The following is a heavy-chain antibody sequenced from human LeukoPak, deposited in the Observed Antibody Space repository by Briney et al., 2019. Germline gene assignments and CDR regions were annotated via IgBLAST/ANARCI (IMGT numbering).Heavy chain of an antibody. CDR3: ARDSSGWYHHIDY. Sequence: GGSLRLSCAASGFTFSSYAMHWVRQAPGKGLEWVAVILYDGSNEYYADSVKGRFTISRDNSKNTLYLQMNSLRAEDTAVYYCARDSSGWYHHIDYWGQGTLVTVSS. CDR1: GFTFSSYA. J-gene: IGHJ4*02. D-gene: IGHD6-19*01. CDR2: ILYDGSNE. V-gene: IGHV3-30*04.